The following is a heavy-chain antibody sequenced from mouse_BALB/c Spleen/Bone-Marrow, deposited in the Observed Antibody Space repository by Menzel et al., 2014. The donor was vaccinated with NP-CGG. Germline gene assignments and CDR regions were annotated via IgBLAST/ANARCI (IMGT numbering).Heavy chain of an antibody. CDR1: GITFSDYY. CDR3: ARGGQLGAMDY. Sequence: EVKLVESGGGLVKPGGSLKLSCAASGITFSDYYMYWVRQTPEKRLEWVATISDGGSYTYYPDSVKGRFTISRDNAKNNLYLQMSSLKSEDTAMYYCARGGQLGAMDYWGQGTSVTVSS. V-gene: IGHV5-4*02. D-gene: IGHD3-2*01. J-gene: IGHJ4*01. CDR2: ISDGGSYT.